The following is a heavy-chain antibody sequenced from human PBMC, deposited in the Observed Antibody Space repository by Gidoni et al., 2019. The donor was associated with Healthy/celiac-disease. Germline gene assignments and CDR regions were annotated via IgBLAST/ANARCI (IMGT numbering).Heavy chain of an antibody. J-gene: IGHJ4*02. V-gene: IGHV1-24*01. D-gene: IGHD4-4*01. CDR1: GHTLTELS. Sequence: QVQRVQSGAAEKKPGASVRVSCKVSGHTLTELSMHWVRQAPGKGLEWMGGFDPEDGETIYAQKFQGRVTMTEDTSTDTAYMELSSLRSEDTAVYYCATPAYSNYDWPPSWGQGTLVTVSS. CDR3: ATPAYSNYDWPPS. CDR2: FDPEDGET.